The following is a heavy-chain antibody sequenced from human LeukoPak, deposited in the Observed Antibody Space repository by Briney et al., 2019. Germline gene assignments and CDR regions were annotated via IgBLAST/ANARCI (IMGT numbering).Heavy chain of an antibody. D-gene: IGHD6-19*01. CDR2: INHSGST. Sequence: SETLSLTCAVYGGSFSGYYWSWIRQPPGKGLEWIGEINHSGSTNYNPSLKSRVTISVDTSKNQFSLKLSSVTAADTAVYYCARGRGNSGWSRYFDYWGQGTLVTVSS. J-gene: IGHJ4*02. CDR3: ARGRGNSGWSRYFDY. V-gene: IGHV4-34*01. CDR1: GGSFSGYY.